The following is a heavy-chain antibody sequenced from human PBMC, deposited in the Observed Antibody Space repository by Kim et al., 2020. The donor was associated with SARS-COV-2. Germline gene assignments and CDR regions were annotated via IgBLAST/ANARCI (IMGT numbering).Heavy chain of an antibody. CDR2: IYYSGNT. V-gene: IGHV4-59*01. CDR3: ACGYNFDY. CDR1: GGSISGYY. Sequence: SETLSLTCSVPGGSISGYYCSWIRQPPGKGLEWIGYIYYSGNTNYNPSLKSRVTISGDTSKNQVSLRLTSVTPADTAVYYCACGYNFDYWGQGTRVTVSS. D-gene: IGHD5-12*01. J-gene: IGHJ4*02.